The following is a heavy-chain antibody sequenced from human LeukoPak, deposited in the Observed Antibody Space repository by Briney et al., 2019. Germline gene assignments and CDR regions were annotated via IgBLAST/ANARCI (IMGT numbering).Heavy chain of an antibody. V-gene: IGHV1-69*05. D-gene: IGHD6-13*01. CDR3: ARDEVSSSWHDDRRLDY. CDR1: GGTFSSYA. Sequence: SVKVSCKASGGTFSSYAISWVRQAPGQGLEWMGRIIPIFGTANNAQKFQGRVTITTDESTSTAYMELSSLRSEDTAVYYCARDEVSSSWHDDRRLDYWGQGTLVTVSS. CDR2: IIPIFGTA. J-gene: IGHJ4*02.